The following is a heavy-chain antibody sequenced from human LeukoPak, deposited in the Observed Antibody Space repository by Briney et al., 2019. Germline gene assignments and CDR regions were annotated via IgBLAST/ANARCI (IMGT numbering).Heavy chain of an antibody. CDR1: GFTFGDYA. J-gene: IGHJ4*02. V-gene: IGHV3-69-1*02. CDR2: ISSSSGI. Sequence: GGSLRLSCTASGFTFGDYAMSWVRQAPGKGLEWVSYISSSSGIFYADSVEGRFTISRDNAKNSLYLQMNSLRAEDTAVYYCARGFSYWGQGTLVTVSS. CDR3: ARGFSY.